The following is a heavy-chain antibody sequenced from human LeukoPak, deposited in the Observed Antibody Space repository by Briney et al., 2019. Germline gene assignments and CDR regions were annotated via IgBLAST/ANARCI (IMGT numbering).Heavy chain of an antibody. CDR2: IIPIFGTA. V-gene: IGHV1-69*13. CDR3: ARDHVVVPAAVESEEYYYYGMDV. Sequence: ASVKVSCKASGYTFTGYYMHWVRQAPGQGLEWMGGIIPIFGTANYAQKFQGRVTITADESTSTAYMELSSLRSEDTAVYYCARDHVVVPAAVESEEYYYYGMDVWGQGTTVTVSS. J-gene: IGHJ6*02. D-gene: IGHD2-2*01. CDR1: GYTFTGYY.